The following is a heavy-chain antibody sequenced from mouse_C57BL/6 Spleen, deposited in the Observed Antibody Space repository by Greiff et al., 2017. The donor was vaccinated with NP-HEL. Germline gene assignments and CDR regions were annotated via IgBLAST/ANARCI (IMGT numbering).Heavy chain of an antibody. Sequence: EVKLVESGGGLVKPGGSLKLSCAASGFTFSDYGMHWVRQAPEKGLEWVAYISSGSSTIYYADTVKGRFTISRDNAKNTLFLQMTSLRSEDTAMYYCARGQRLLYYFDYWGQGTTLTVSS. CDR1: GFTFSDYG. V-gene: IGHV5-17*01. J-gene: IGHJ2*01. CDR3: ARGQRLLYYFDY. D-gene: IGHD2-3*01. CDR2: ISSGSSTI.